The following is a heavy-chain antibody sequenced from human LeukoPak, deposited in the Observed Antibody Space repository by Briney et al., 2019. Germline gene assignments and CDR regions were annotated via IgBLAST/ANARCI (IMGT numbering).Heavy chain of an antibody. Sequence: SETLSRTCTVSGGSISGYYWSWIRQPPGKGLEWIGYIYYSGSTNYNPSLKSRVTLSVDTSKNQFSLKLTSVTAADTAVYYCARGYYDSSGYYLAAYWGQGTLVTVSS. D-gene: IGHD3-22*01. J-gene: IGHJ4*02. CDR3: ARGYYDSSGYYLAAY. CDR2: IYYSGST. CDR1: GGSISGYY. V-gene: IGHV4-59*01.